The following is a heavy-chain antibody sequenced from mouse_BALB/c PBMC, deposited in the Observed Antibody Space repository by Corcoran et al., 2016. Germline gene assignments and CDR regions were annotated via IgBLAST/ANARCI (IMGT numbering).Heavy chain of an antibody. CDR3: EGNYLYAMDY. V-gene: IGHV4-1*02. D-gene: IGHD2-1*01. CDR2: ISPDSSTI. CDR1: GFDFSRYW. Sequence: EVKLLESGGGLVQPGGSLTLSCEVSGFDFSRYWMSWVRQAPGKGLEWIGEISPDSSTINQTPSLKDKFIISRDNVKNTLYLQMIRVRSEDTALYYCEGNYLYAMDYWGQGTSVTVSS. J-gene: IGHJ4*01.